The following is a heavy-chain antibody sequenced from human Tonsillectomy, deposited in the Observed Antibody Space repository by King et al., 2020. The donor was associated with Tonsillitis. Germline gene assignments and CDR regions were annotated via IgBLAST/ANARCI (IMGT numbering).Heavy chain of an antibody. V-gene: IGHV3-30*18. J-gene: IGHJ4*02. CDR3: AKDFYGSGRYGGFDY. CDR2: ISYDGSNK. CDR1: GFTFSGCG. D-gene: IGHD3-10*01. Sequence: VQLVESGGGVVQPGRSLRLSCAASGFTFSGCGMHWVRQAPGKGLEWVAVISYDGSNKYYADSVKGRFTISRDNSKTTLYLQMNSLRAEDTAVYYCAKDFYGSGRYGGFDYWGQGNLVTVSS.